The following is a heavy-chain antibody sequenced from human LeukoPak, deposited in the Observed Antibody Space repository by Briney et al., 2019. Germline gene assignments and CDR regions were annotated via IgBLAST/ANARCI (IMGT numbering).Heavy chain of an antibody. CDR2: ISDSGGST. V-gene: IGHV3-64D*09. CDR3: VRGYSFGPYGMDV. Sequence: GGSLRLSCSASGFPFSSYAMHWVRQAPGKGLEYVSAISDSGGSTYYADSVKGRFTISRDNSKNTLYLQMSSLRAEDTAVYFCVRGYSFGPYGMDVWGQGTTVTGSS. D-gene: IGHD2-15*01. CDR1: GFPFSSYA. J-gene: IGHJ6*02.